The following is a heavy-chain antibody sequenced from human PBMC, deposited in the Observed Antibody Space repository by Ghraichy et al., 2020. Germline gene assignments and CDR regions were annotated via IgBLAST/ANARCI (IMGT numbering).Heavy chain of an antibody. Sequence: SETLSLTCAVYGGSFSGYYWSWIRQPPGKGLEWIGEINHSGSTNYNPSLKSRVTISVDTSKNQFSLKLSSVTAADTAVYYCARGPRITIFGAKYYFYYWGQGTLVTVSS. V-gene: IGHV4-34*01. CDR2: INHSGST. D-gene: IGHD3-3*01. J-gene: IGHJ4*02. CDR3: ARGPRITIFGAKYYFYY. CDR1: GGSFSGYY.